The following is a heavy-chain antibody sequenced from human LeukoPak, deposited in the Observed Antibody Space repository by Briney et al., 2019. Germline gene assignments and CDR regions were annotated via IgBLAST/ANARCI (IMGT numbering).Heavy chain of an antibody. CDR2: INPNSGGT. CDR1: GYTFTGYY. D-gene: IGHD6-19*01. CDR3: ARDHRSGWYFDY. Sequence: ASVRVSCKASGYTFTGYYMHWVRQAPGQGLEWMGWINPNSGGTNYAQKFQGRVTMTRDTSISTAYMELSRLRSDDTAVYYCARDHRSGWYFDYWGQGTLVTVSS. V-gene: IGHV1-2*02. J-gene: IGHJ4*02.